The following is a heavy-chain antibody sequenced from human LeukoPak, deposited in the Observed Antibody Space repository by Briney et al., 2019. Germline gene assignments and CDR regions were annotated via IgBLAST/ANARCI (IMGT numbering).Heavy chain of an antibody. J-gene: IGHJ3*02. CDR3: AKAGIVVVPAAPDAFDI. Sequence: GGSLRLSCAASGFTFSSYAMSWVRQAPGKGLEWGSAISGSGGSTYYADSVKGRFTISRDNSKNTLYLQMNSLRAEDTAVYYCAKAGIVVVPAAPDAFDIWGQGTMVTVSS. D-gene: IGHD2-2*01. CDR1: GFTFSSYA. CDR2: ISGSGGST. V-gene: IGHV3-23*01.